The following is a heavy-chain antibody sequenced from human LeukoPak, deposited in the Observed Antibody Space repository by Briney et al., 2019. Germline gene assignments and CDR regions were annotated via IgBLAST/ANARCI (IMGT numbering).Heavy chain of an antibody. Sequence: PSETLSLTCTVSRGSISSSDYYWGWIRQPPGTGLEWLGIISYTGSTYYNTSLKSRVTISLDTSKNQFSLKLTSVTAADTALYYCTRHGRGGTDYWGQGTLVTVSS. V-gene: IGHV4-39*01. CDR3: TRHGRGGTDY. J-gene: IGHJ4*02. CDR1: RGSISSSDYY. D-gene: IGHD1-26*01. CDR2: ISYTGST.